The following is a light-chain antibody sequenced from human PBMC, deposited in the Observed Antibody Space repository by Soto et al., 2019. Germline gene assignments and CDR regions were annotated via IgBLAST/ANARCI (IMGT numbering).Light chain of an antibody. Sequence: EIVMTQSPATLSVSPGERVTLSCRASQSVSRKLAWYQQKPGQAPRLLIYGTTTSATGIPARVSGSGSGADLILTISSLQAEDFGIYYCQQYGHWPPYTFGQGTTLETK. CDR3: QQYGHWPPYT. CDR2: GTT. J-gene: IGKJ2*01. V-gene: IGKV3-15*01. CDR1: QSVSRK.